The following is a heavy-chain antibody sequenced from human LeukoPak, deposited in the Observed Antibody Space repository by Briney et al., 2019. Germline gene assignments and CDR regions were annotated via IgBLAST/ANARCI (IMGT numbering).Heavy chain of an antibody. CDR2: MNTNTGDT. Sequence: GASVKVSCKASGYTFTANYMHWVRQAPGQGLEWMGWMNTNTGDTKNAQKFQGCVTMTRDTSITTAYIELSRLTFDDTAVYYCARGSGTSWYDYWGQGTLVTVSS. CDR3: ARGSGTSWYDY. V-gene: IGHV1-2*04. CDR1: GYTFTANY. J-gene: IGHJ4*02. D-gene: IGHD6-13*01.